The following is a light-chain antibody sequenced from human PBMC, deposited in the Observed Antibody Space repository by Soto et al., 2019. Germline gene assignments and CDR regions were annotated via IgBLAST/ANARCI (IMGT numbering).Light chain of an antibody. J-gene: IGLJ2*01. CDR3: NSYTSSSTPL. CDR1: SSDVGGYNY. CDR2: DVN. V-gene: IGLV2-14*01. Sequence: QAVVTQPASVSGYPGQSITISCTGTSSDVGGYNYVSWYQQHPGKAPKLMIYDVNNRPSGVSNRFSGSKSGNTASLTISGLQAEDEADYYCNSYTSSSTPLFGGGTKLTVL.